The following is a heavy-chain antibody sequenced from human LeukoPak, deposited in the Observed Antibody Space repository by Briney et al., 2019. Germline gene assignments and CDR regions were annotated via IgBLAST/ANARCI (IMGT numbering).Heavy chain of an antibody. CDR2: INHSGST. Sequence: SETLSLTCAVYGGSFSGYYWSWIRQPPGKGLEWIGEINHSGSTNYNPSLKSRVTISVDTSKNQFSLKLSSVTAADTAVYYCARDLRWYPDYWGQGTLATVSS. CDR1: GGSFSGYY. CDR3: ARDLRWYPDY. J-gene: IGHJ4*02. V-gene: IGHV4-34*01. D-gene: IGHD4-23*01.